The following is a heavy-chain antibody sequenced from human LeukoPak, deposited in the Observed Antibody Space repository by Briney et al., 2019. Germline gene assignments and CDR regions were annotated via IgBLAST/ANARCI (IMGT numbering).Heavy chain of an antibody. D-gene: IGHD1-1*01. CDR3: ARQLGRNWFDP. V-gene: IGHV3-33*01. Sequence: GGSLRLYCAASGFTFSSYGMHWVRQAPGKGLEWVAVIWYDGSNKYYADSVKGRFTISRDNSKNTLYLQMNSLRAEDTAVYYCARQLGRNWFDPWGQGTLVTVSS. J-gene: IGHJ5*02. CDR1: GFTFSSYG. CDR2: IWYDGSNK.